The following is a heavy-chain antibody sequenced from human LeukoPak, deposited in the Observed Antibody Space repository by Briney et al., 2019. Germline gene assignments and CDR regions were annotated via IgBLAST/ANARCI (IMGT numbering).Heavy chain of an antibody. V-gene: IGHV3-72*01. D-gene: IGHD3-10*01. J-gene: IGHJ3*02. CDR1: GFTLSDHY. CDR2: TRNKAKRYTT. Sequence: GGSLRLSCAASGFTLSDHYMDWVRQAPGKGLEWVGRTRNKAKRYTTEYAASVNGRFTISRDDSKNSLYLQINSLKTEDTAVYYCTRGGRYLPLDIWGQGTMVTVSS. CDR3: TRGGRYLPLDI.